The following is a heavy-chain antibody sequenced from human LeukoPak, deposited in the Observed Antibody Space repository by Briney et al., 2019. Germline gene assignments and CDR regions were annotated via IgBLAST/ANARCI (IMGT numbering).Heavy chain of an antibody. J-gene: IGHJ4*02. V-gene: IGHV4-34*01. Sequence: SETLSLTRAVSGGSLSPHYWAWIRQPLGKGLEWIGEINNRGTTNYCPSLKGRVTISVDTSKNQFSLKLTSVTAADTAMYYCARVPLWWLTPFDYWGQGTLATVSS. D-gene: IGHD5-12*01. CDR1: GGSLSPHY. CDR2: INNRGTT. CDR3: ARVPLWWLTPFDY.